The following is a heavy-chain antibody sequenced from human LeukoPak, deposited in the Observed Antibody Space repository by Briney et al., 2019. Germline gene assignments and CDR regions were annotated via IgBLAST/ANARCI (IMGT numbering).Heavy chain of an antibody. CDR1: GFTFSTYT. V-gene: IGHV3-21*01. D-gene: IGHD3-22*01. CDR2: IDNSGRTM. CDR3: VRGDSRDD. Sequence: RGSLRLSCAASGFTFSTYTMNWVRQPPGKGLEWVSSIDNSGRTMYYADSVKGRCTISRDNAKHSLYLQVNSVRAEHTAVNYCVRGDSRDDWGQGTLVTVSS. J-gene: IGHJ4*02.